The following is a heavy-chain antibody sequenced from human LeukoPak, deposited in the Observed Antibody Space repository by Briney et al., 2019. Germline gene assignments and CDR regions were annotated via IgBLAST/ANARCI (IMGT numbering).Heavy chain of an antibody. CDR2: IHHSGSP. V-gene: IGHV4-59*08. CDR3: VGTKQWLSFDM. CDR1: GGSIRSYY. J-gene: IGHJ3*02. D-gene: IGHD3-22*01. Sequence: SETLSLTCTVSGGSIRSYYWSWIRQPPGKGLEWIGYIHHSGSPNYYPSLMSRVTMSVDTSKNQFSLKLNSVTAADTAVYYCVGTKQWLSFDMWGQGTTVTVSS.